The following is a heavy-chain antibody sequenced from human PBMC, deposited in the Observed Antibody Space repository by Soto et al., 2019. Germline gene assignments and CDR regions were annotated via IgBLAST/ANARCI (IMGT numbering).Heavy chain of an antibody. CDR2: IVVGSGNT. CDR1: GFTFTSSA. V-gene: IGHV1-58*01. Sequence: GASVKVSCKASGFTFTSSAVQRVRQARGQRLEWIGWIVVGSGNTNYAQKFQERVTITRDMSTSTAYMELSSLRSEDTAVYYCAAAIYGDYAFDIWGQGTMVTVSS. D-gene: IGHD4-17*01. J-gene: IGHJ3*02. CDR3: AAAIYGDYAFDI.